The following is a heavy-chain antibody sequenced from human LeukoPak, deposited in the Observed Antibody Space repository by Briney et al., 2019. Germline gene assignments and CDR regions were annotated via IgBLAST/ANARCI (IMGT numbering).Heavy chain of an antibody. J-gene: IGHJ6*02. V-gene: IGHV1-24*01. Sequence: GASVKVSCKVSGYILSELSMHWVRQAPGKGLEWMGGLDPEDDERIYAPKFQGRATMTEDTSADTAYMELSSLRSEDTAVYYCTTCLNGAGQPVAIYYYGMDVWGQGTTVTVSS. CDR1: GYILSELS. CDR2: LDPEDDER. D-gene: IGHD2-2*01. CDR3: TTCLNGAGQPVAIYYYGMDV.